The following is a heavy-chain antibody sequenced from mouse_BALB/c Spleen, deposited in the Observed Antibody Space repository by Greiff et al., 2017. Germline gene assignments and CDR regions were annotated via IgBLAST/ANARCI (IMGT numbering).Heavy chain of an antibody. CDR1: GFSLTSYG. CDR2: IWSGGST. D-gene: IGHD2-4*01. Sequence: QVQLKQSGPGLVQPSQSLSITCTVSGFSLTSYGVHWVRQSPGKGLEWLGVIWSGGSTDYNAAFISRLSISKDNSKSQVFFKMNSLQANDTAIYYCARRSVYYDYGNWYFDVWGAGTTVTVSS. V-gene: IGHV2-2*02. CDR3: ARRSVYYDYGNWYFDV. J-gene: IGHJ1*01.